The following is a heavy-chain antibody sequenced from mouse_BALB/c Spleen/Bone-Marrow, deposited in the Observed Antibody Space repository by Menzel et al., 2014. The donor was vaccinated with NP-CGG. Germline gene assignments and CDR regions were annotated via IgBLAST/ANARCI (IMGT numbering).Heavy chain of an antibody. CDR3: TTLARNYFDY. V-gene: IGHV1-5*01. D-gene: IGHD3-1*01. CDR1: GYTFTSYW. CDR2: IYPGKSDT. J-gene: IGHJ2*01. Sequence: EVKLVESGTVLARPGASVKMSCKASGYTFTSYWTHWVKQRPGQGLEWIGTIYPGKSDTTYNQKLKGKAKLTAVTSTSTAYMELSSLTNEDSAVYYCTTLARNYFDYWGQGTTLTVSS.